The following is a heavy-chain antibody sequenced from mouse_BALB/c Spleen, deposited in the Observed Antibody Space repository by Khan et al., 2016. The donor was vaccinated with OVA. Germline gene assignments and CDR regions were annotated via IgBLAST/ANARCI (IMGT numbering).Heavy chain of an antibody. CDR3: AKQRQRGPFAY. V-gene: IGHV2-6-5*01. J-gene: IGHJ3*01. Sequence: QVQLKESGPGLVAPSQSLSITCTVSGFSLTDYGVSWIRQPPGKGLEWLGVIWGGGSTYSNSALQSRLSISKDNSKSQVFLKMNSLQTDDTAMYYCAKQRQRGPFAYWGQGTLVTVSA. CDR2: IWGGGST. CDR1: GFSLTDYG. D-gene: IGHD3-2*01.